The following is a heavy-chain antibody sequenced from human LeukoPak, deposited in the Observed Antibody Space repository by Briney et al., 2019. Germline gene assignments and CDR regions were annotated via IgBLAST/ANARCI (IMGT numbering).Heavy chain of an antibody. J-gene: IGHJ6*02. CDR3: ARRRSSSWYEYYYYGMDV. CDR2: NYYSGST. D-gene: IGHD6-13*01. V-gene: IGHV4-39*01. CDR1: GGSISSSSDY. Sequence: SEPLSLTCTVSGGSISSSSDYWGRIRQPPGKGLEWIERNYYSGSTYYNPYLPIRLTISVDTSKNHFSLKLSSVTAAGTAVYYCARRRSSSWYEYYYYGMDVWGQGTTVTVSS.